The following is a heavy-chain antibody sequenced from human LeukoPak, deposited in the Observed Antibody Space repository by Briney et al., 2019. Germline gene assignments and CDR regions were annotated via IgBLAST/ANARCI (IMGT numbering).Heavy chain of an antibody. V-gene: IGHV4-4*07. J-gene: IGHJ4*02. D-gene: IGHD5-18*01. CDR1: GGSISSYY. Sequence: SETLSLTCTVSGGSISSYYWSWIRQPAGKGLEWIGRIYTSGSTNYNPSLKSRVTMSVDTSKNQFSLKLSSVTAADTAVYYCARGARIQSWLDYIDYWGQGTLATVSS. CDR2: IYTSGST. CDR3: ARGARIQSWLDYIDY.